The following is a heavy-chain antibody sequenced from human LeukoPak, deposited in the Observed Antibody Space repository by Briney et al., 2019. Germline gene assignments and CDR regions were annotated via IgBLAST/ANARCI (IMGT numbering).Heavy chain of an antibody. Sequence: GGSLRLSCAASGFTFRSYSMNWVRQAPGKGLECVSSISSSSSYIHYADSVKGRFTISRDNAKNSLYLQMNSLRAEDTALYYCARVGDGDSFDYWGQGTLVTVSS. J-gene: IGHJ4*02. CDR2: ISSSSSYI. D-gene: IGHD3-10*01. V-gene: IGHV3-21*01. CDR3: ARVGDGDSFDY. CDR1: GFTFRSYS.